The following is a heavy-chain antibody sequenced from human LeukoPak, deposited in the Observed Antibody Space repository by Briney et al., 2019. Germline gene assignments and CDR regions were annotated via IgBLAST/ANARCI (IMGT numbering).Heavy chain of an antibody. CDR2: ISGSAGST. Sequence: PGGSLRLSCAASGFTFSSYAMSWVRQAPGKGLEWVSAISGSAGSTYYADSVKGRFTISRDNSKNTLYLQMNSLRAEDTALYYCAKAFNYGSGYNYKTFDSWGQGTLVTVSS. J-gene: IGHJ4*02. V-gene: IGHV3-23*01. CDR3: AKAFNYGSGYNYKTFDS. CDR1: GFTFSSYA. D-gene: IGHD3-10*01.